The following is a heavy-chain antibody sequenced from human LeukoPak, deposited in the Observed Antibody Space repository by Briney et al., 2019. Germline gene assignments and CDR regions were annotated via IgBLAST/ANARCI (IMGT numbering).Heavy chain of an antibody. Sequence: ASVKVSCKASGYTFTSYYMHWVRQAPGQGLEWMGLINPSGGSTSYAQKFQGRVTMTRDMSTSTVYMELSSLRSEDTAVYYCATVGANRGRLYGSGSPYYFDYWGQGTLVTVSS. CDR3: ATVGANRGRLYGSGSPYYFDY. J-gene: IGHJ4*02. D-gene: IGHD3-10*01. V-gene: IGHV1-46*01. CDR1: GYTFTSYY. CDR2: INPSGGST.